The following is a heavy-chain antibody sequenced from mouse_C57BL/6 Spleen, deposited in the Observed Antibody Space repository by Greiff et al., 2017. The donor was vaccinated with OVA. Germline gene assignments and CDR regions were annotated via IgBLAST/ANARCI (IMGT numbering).Heavy chain of an antibody. Sequence: QVQLQQPGAELVKPGASVKLSCKASGYTFTSYWMHWVKQRPGQGLEWIGMIHPNSGSTNYNEKFKSKATLTVDKSSSTAYMQLSSLTSEDSAVYYCAAPLYYGNSRYAMDYWGQGTSVTVSS. CDR1: GYTFTSYW. J-gene: IGHJ4*01. CDR3: AAPLYYGNSRYAMDY. V-gene: IGHV1-64*01. CDR2: IHPNSGST. D-gene: IGHD2-1*01.